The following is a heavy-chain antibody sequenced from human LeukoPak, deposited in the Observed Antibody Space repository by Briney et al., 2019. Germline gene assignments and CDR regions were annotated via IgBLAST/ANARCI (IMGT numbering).Heavy chain of an antibody. CDR1: GGSISSSSSY. V-gene: IGHV4-39*01. CDR2: IYYSGSS. D-gene: IGHD5-24*01. CDR3: ARHRSGWLQSTFDY. Sequence: SETLSLTCSVSGGSISSSSSYWGWIRQPPGKGLEWIGSIYYSGSSFDNPALKSRVTISVDTSKNQFSLKLSSVTAADTAVYYCARHRSGWLQSTFDYWGQGTLVTVSS. J-gene: IGHJ4*02.